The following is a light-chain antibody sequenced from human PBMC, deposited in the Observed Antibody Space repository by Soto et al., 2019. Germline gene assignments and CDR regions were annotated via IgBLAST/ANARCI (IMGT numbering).Light chain of an antibody. Sequence: EILMTQSPATLSVSPGERATLSCRASQRISSNLAWYQQRPGQAPRLLIYGASTRATGIPARFSGSGSGTEFTLTISSLQSEDSAVYYCQHHNDWVKTFGQGTKVEIK. J-gene: IGKJ2*01. V-gene: IGKV3-15*01. CDR1: QRISSN. CDR2: GAS. CDR3: QHHNDWVKT.